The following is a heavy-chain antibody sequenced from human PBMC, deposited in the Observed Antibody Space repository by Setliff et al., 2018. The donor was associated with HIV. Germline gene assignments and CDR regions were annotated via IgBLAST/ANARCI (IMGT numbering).Heavy chain of an antibody. Sequence: SETLSLTCAVSGGSISSSNWWSWVRQPPGKGLEWIGEIYHSGSTNYNPSLKSRVTISVDKSKNQFSLHLNSVTAADTAVYYCATILVYGVYKWFNPWGQGTLVTVS. CDR2: IYHSGST. CDR1: GGSISSSNW. CDR3: ATILVYGVYKWFNP. V-gene: IGHV4-4*02. D-gene: IGHD3-3*01. J-gene: IGHJ5*02.